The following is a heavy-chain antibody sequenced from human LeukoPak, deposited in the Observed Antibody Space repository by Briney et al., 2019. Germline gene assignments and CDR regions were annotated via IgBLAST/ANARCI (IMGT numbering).Heavy chain of an antibody. Sequence: PGGSLRLSCAGSGFTFSRHSMNWVRQAPGKGLEWVSGISASGGSTYYAASVKGRFTISRDGSSSTLHLQVNNLRADDTAVYYCASSRGGINQFDYWGQGSLVTVSS. CDR1: GFTFSRHS. V-gene: IGHV3-23*01. D-gene: IGHD3-10*01. J-gene: IGHJ4*02. CDR2: ISASGGST. CDR3: ASSRGGINQFDY.